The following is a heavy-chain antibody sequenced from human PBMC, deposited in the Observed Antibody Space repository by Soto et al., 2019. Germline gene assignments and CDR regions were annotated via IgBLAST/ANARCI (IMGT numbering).Heavy chain of an antibody. V-gene: IGHV4-59*01. CDR1: GGSFNNDY. CDR2: IFHSGIT. CDR3: ARDRYFYDSAGYYRTLDS. Sequence: SEPLALTCTISGGSFNNDYWTWIRQSPGNGLEWIGYIFHSGITDYNPSVKSRVTISIDKSKNLFSLKLTSVTAADTAVYYCARDRYFYDSAGYYRTLDSWGQGILVTVSS. J-gene: IGHJ5*01. D-gene: IGHD3-22*01.